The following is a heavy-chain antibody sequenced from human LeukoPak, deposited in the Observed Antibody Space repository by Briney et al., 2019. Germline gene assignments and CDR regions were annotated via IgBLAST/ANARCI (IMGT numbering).Heavy chain of an antibody. CDR1: GYTFSNNG. Sequence: ASVKVSCKASGYTFSNNGISWVRQAPGQGLEWMGWISGNNGNTNYARKLQGRVTMTTDTSTSTVYMELRSLRSDDTAVYYCAREGPTGEFLGDHWGQGTLVTVSS. CDR3: AREGPTGEFLGDH. CDR2: ISGNNGNT. D-gene: IGHD1-1*01. J-gene: IGHJ4*02. V-gene: IGHV1-18*01.